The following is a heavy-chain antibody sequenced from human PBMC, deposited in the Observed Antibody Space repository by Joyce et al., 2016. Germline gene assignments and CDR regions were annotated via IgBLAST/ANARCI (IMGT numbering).Heavy chain of an antibody. Sequence: VQLVESGGGLVQPGGSLGLFCAGPGFTFSSHWMSWVRQVPGKGLEGVGNIKQDGSEKYYVDSVKGRFTISRDNAKNSLYLQMDSLRVEDTAVYYCASARGWEQLNWGQGTLVTVSS. V-gene: IGHV3-7*01. D-gene: IGHD2-15*01. CDR3: ASARGWEQLN. CDR1: GFTFSSHW. J-gene: IGHJ4*02. CDR2: IKQDGSEK.